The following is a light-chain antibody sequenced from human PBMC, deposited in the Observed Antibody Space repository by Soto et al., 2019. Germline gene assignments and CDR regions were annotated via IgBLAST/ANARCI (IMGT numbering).Light chain of an antibody. V-gene: IGLV2-14*01. CDR2: DVS. CDR1: SRDVGGYNY. Sequence: QSALTQPASVSGSPGQSITISCTGTSRDVGGYNYVSWYQQHPGKAPELMIHDVSNRPSGVSNRFSGSKSGNTASLTISGLQAEDEAEYYCLSYTSSSLYVFGTGTKVTVL. J-gene: IGLJ1*01. CDR3: LSYTSSSLYV.